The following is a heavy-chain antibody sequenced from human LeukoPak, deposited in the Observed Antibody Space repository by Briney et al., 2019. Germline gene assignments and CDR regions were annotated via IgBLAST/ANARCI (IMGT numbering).Heavy chain of an antibody. CDR2: IKQDGSEK. CDR1: GGSISSSSYY. J-gene: IGHJ3*02. D-gene: IGHD5-18*01. Sequence: PSETLSLTCTVSGGSISSSSYYWGWIRQAPGKGLEWVANIKQDGSEKYYVDSVKGRFTISRDNAKNSLYLQMNSLRAEDTAVYYCARVKQLWATNDAFDIWGQGTMVTVSS. V-gene: IGHV3-7*01. CDR3: ARVKQLWATNDAFDI.